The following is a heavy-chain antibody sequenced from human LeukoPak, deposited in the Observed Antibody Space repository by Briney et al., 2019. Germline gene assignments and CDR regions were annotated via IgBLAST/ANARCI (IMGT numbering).Heavy chain of an antibody. V-gene: IGHV1-2*02. Sequence: ASVKVSCKASGYTFTGYYIHWVRQAPAQGLEWMGCINPNSGDTNYAQKFQGRVTMTRDTSISTAYMELSRLRSDDPAVYYCARGGDSTNFDYWGQGTLVTVSS. CDR1: GYTFTGYY. J-gene: IGHJ4*02. CDR3: ARGGDSTNFDY. D-gene: IGHD4-11*01. CDR2: INPNSGDT.